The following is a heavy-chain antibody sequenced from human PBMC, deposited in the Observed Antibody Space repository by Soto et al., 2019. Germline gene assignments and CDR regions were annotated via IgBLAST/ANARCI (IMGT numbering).Heavy chain of an antibody. D-gene: IGHD3-3*01. CDR2: ISGSGGST. CDR3: AKGRRITIFGVLTLIDI. J-gene: IGHJ3*02. V-gene: IGHV3-23*01. CDR1: GFTFSSYA. Sequence: PGGSLRLSCAASGFTFSSYAMSWVRQAPGKGPEWVSVISGSGGSTYYADSVKGRFTISRDNSKNTLYLQMNSLRAEDTAVYYCAKGRRITIFGVLTLIDIWGQGTMVTVSS.